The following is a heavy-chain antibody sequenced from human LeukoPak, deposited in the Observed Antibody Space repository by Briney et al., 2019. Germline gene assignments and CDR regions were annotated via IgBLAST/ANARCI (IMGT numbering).Heavy chain of an antibody. Sequence: GASVKVSCKASGYTFTSYYMHWVRQAPGQGLEWMGWINTNTGNPTYAQGFTGRFVFSLDTSVSTAYLQISSLKAEDTAVYYCARARFEYSSFFRIGRQINWFDPWGQGTLVTVSS. CDR1: GYTFTSYY. J-gene: IGHJ5*02. V-gene: IGHV7-4-1*02. CDR3: ARARFEYSSFFRIGRQINWFDP. D-gene: IGHD6-6*01. CDR2: INTNTGNP.